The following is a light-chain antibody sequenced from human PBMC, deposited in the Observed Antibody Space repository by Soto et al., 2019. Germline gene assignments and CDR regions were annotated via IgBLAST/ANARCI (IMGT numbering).Light chain of an antibody. V-gene: IGKV1-6*01. CDR2: GAS. Sequence: AIQMTQSPSCLSASVGDRVTTSGRASQAMRNDLRWYQQKPGKAPNLLIYGASSLESGVPSRFSGSGSGTDFTLTIRSMQPEDFATYYCLQDNNYPWTFGQGTKVAI. J-gene: IGKJ1*01. CDR3: LQDNNYPWT. CDR1: QAMRND.